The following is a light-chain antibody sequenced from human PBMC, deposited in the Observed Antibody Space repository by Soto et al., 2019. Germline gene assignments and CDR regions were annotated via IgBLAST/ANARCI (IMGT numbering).Light chain of an antibody. J-gene: IGLJ3*02. Sequence: QLVLTQPPSVSGAPGQRVTISCTGSSSNIAAGYDVHWYQQLPGAAPKLLIYGNNHRPSGVTDRFSGYKSGTSASLAITGLQAEDEADYYCQSYDSSLSAWVFGGWNKLTGL. CDR3: QSYDSSLSAWV. V-gene: IGLV1-40*01. CDR2: GNN. CDR1: SSNIAAGYD.